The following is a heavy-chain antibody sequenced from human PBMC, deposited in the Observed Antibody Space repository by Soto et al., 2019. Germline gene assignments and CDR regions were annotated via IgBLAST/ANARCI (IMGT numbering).Heavy chain of an antibody. CDR3: ARWYHKTYYYDSSGYYFDY. V-gene: IGHV4-61*08. CDR2: IYYSGST. D-gene: IGHD3-22*01. CDR1: GGSVSSGDYY. J-gene: IGHJ4*02. Sequence: SETLSLTCTVSGGSVSSGDYYWSWIRQPPGKGLEWIGHIYYSGSTSFNPSLKSRVTISVDTSKNQFSLKLSSVTAADTAVYYCARWYHKTYYYDSSGYYFDYWGQGTLVTVSS.